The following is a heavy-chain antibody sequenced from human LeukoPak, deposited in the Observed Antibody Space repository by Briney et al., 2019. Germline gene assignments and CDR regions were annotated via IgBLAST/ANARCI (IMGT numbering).Heavy chain of an antibody. J-gene: IGHJ4*03. D-gene: IGHD3-16*01. CDR2: INPNSGGT. Sequence: VSVKPCGTASGYTFTGYYMHWVRQAPGQGLEWMGWINPNSGGTNYAQKFQGRVTMTRDTSISTAYMELSRLRSDDTAVYYCAPRNTWGDFDYSGPRTPVTVSS. V-gene: IGHV1-2*02. CDR1: GYTFTGYY. CDR3: APRNTWGDFDY.